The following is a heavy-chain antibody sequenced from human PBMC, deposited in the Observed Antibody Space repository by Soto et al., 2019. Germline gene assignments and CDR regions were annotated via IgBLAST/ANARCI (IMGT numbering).Heavy chain of an antibody. V-gene: IGHV3-33*01. CDR1: GFTFSSYG. D-gene: IGHD2-15*01. CDR3: ARVSFCSGGSCSSEHFYYGMDV. Sequence: PGGSLRLSCAASGFTFSSYGMHWVRQAPGKGLEWVAVIWYDGSNKYYADSVKGRFTISRDNSKNTLYLQMNSLRAEDTAVYYCARVSFCSGGSCSSEHFYYGMDVWGQGTRVTVSS. CDR2: IWYDGSNK. J-gene: IGHJ6*02.